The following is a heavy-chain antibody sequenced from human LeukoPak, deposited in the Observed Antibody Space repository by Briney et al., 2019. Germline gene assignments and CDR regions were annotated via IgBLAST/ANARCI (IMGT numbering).Heavy chain of an antibody. J-gene: IGHJ2*01. Sequence: SETLSLTCAVSGGSISSGGYSWSWIRQPPGKGLEWIGYIYYSGSTYYNPSLKSRVTISVDRSKNQFSLKLSSVTAADTAVYYCARAGSSSGHDYWYFDLWGRGTLVTVSS. V-gene: IGHV4-30-2*01. D-gene: IGHD6-6*01. CDR3: ARAGSSSGHDYWYFDL. CDR2: IYYSGST. CDR1: GGSISSGGYS.